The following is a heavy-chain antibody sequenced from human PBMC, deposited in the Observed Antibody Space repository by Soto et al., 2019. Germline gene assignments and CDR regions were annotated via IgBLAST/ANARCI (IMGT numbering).Heavy chain of an antibody. CDR3: AKECTNNAARSPVDWYYRDV. D-gene: IGHD6-6*01. V-gene: IGHV3-30*18. J-gene: IGHJ6*03. CDR1: GFTFSSYG. Sequence: QVQLVESGGGVVQPGRSLRLSCAASGFTFSSYGMHWVRQAPGKGLEWVAVISYDGSNKYYADSVKGRFTISRDNSKNTLYLPMNSLRAEDTAVYYCAKECTNNAARSPVDWYYRDVWGKGTTVTVSS. CDR2: ISYDGSNK.